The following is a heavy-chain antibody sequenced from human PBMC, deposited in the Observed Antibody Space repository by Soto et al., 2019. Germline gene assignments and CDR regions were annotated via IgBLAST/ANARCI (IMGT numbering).Heavy chain of an antibody. D-gene: IGHD2-2*01. V-gene: IGHV4-39*01. J-gene: IGHJ6*02. CDR2: IYYSGTT. CDR3: ARLHGYCSSSSCHGHYAMDV. Sequence: QLQLQESGPGLVKPSETLSLTCTVSSASISSSSYTWGWIRQPPGKGLEWIGSIYYSGTTYYNPSLNSRATVSVDTSKNQFSLKVTSVTAADTAVYYCARLHGYCSSSSCHGHYAMDVWGQGTTVTVSS. CDR1: SASISSSSYT.